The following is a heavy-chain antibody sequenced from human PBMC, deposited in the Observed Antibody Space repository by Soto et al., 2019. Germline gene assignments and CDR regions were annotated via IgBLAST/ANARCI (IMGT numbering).Heavy chain of an antibody. CDR3: ARHGYSYGGGYFDY. CDR2: IYSGGSA. CDR1: GFTVSSNY. V-gene: IGHV3-66*04. Sequence: EVQLVESGGGLVQPGGSLRLSCAASGFTVSSNYMSWVRQAPGKGLEWVSVIYSGGSAYCADSVKGRFTISRDNSKNTLYPQMNSLRAEDTAVYYCARHGYSYGGGYFDYWGQGTLVTVSS. J-gene: IGHJ4*02. D-gene: IGHD5-18*01.